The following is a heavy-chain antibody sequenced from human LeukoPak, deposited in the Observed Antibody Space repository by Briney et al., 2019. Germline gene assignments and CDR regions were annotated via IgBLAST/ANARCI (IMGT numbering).Heavy chain of an antibody. D-gene: IGHD2-15*01. CDR3: VRERVGYGGSLYFDY. J-gene: IGHJ4*02. CDR1: GGSLSSGGYY. Sequence: PQTLSLTCPLSGGSLSSGGYYWSWTRQHPGKGLEWIRYIYCSESTYYNPSRKSRPTIPVDTPKTPFSLKLSPVTAAHTVVYYCVRERVGYGGSLYFDYWGQGTLVTVS. V-gene: IGHV4-31*03. CDR2: IYCSEST.